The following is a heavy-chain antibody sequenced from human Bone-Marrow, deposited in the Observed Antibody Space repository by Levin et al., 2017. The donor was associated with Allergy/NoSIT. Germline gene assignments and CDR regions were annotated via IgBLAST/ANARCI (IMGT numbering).Heavy chain of an antibody. CDR2: ITPNSGDT. Sequence: GESLKISCKTSGYTFTDYYMHWVRQAPGQGLEWMGWITPNSGDTNYAQKFQGRVSMTRDTSISTAYMELSRLTSDDTAVYYCARDGDGRVWFDPWGQGTLVTVSS. V-gene: IGHV1-2*02. CDR1: GYTFTDYY. D-gene: IGHD5-24*01. CDR3: ARDGDGRVWFDP. J-gene: IGHJ5*02.